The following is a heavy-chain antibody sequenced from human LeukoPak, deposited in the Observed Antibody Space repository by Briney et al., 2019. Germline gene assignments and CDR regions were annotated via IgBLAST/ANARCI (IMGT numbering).Heavy chain of an antibody. D-gene: IGHD6-19*01. V-gene: IGHV3-23*01. CDR1: GFTFDDYA. CDR2: ISGSGDST. J-gene: IGHJ4*02. Sequence: GGSLRLSCAASGFTFDDYAMHWVRQAPGKGLEWVSAISGSGDSTYYADSVKGRFTISRDNSKNTLYLQMNSLRAEDTAIYYCAKDSTSGWYGDYWGQGTLVTVSS. CDR3: AKDSTSGWYGDY.